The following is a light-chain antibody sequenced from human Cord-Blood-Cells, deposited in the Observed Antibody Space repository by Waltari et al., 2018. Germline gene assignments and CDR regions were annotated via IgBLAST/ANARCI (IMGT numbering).Light chain of an antibody. Sequence: DIQMTQSPSSLSASVGDRVTITCRASQSISSYLNWYQQKPGKAPKLLIYAASSLQSWVPSRFSCSGSGTDFTLTISSLQPEDFATYYCQQSYSTPRTFGQGTKVDIK. V-gene: IGKV1-39*01. CDR1: QSISSY. CDR3: QQSYSTPRT. CDR2: AAS. J-gene: IGKJ1*01.